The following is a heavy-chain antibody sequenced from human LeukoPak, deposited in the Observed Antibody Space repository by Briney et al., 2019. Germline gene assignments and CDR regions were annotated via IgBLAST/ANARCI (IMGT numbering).Heavy chain of an antibody. CDR2: IYYSGST. CDR3: ARGKNYYYMDV. J-gene: IGHJ6*03. Sequence: NSSETLSLTCTVSGGSISSSSYYWGWLRQPPGKGLGWIGSIYYSGSTYYNPSLKSRVTISVDTSKNQFSLKLSSVTAADTAVYYCARGKNYYYMDVWGKGTTVTVSS. V-gene: IGHV4-39*07. CDR1: GGSISSSSYY.